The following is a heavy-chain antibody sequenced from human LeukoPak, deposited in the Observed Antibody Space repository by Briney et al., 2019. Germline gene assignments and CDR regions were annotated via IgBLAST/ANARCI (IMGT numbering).Heavy chain of an antibody. V-gene: IGHV3-48*01. CDR1: RFSFSSYG. D-gene: IGHD3-10*01. CDR3: ARDQVGSSFNWFDP. Sequence: GGSLRLSCAASRFSFSSYGMNWVRQVPGKGLEWVSYISSSSRTIYYADSVKGRFTISRDNAKNSLYLQMNSLRAEDTAVYYCARDQVGSSFNWFDPWGQGTLVTVSS. CDR2: ISSSSRTI. J-gene: IGHJ5*02.